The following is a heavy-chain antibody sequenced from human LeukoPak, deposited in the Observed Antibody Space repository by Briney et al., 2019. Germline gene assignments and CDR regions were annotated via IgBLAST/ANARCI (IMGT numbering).Heavy chain of an antibody. Sequence: QSGRSLRLSCAASGFTFDDYAMHWVRHVPRKGLEWVSGISWNSGSIGYADSVKGRLTISRDNAMNSLYLQMNSLRTEDTALYYCAKESLGGPYGSGLDYWGQGTLVTVSS. CDR3: AKESLGGPYGSGLDY. J-gene: IGHJ4*02. V-gene: IGHV3-9*01. CDR2: ISWNSGSI. D-gene: IGHD3-10*01. CDR1: GFTFDDYA.